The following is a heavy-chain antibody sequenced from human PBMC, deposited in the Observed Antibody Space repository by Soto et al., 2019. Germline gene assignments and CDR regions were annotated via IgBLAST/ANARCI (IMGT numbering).Heavy chain of an antibody. Sequence: SETLSLTCAVYGGPFSGYYWSWIRQPPGKGLEWIGEINHSGSTNYNPSLKSRVTISVDTSKNQFSLKLSSVTAADTAVYYCAGSNGGNSRFDYWGQGTLVTVS. J-gene: IGHJ4*02. CDR2: INHSGST. V-gene: IGHV4-34*01. CDR3: AGSNGGNSRFDY. D-gene: IGHD2-21*02. CDR1: GGPFSGYY.